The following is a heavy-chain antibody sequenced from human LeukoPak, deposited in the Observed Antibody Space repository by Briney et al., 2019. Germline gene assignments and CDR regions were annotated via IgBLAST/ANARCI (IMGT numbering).Heavy chain of an antibody. V-gene: IGHV1-69*04. CDR1: GGTFSSYA. J-gene: IGHJ5*02. Sequence: SVKVSCKASGGTFSSYAISWVRQAPGQGLEWMGRIIPILGIANYAQKFQGRVTITADESASTAYMELSSLRSEDTAVYYCARGYCSSTSCYAPGNWFDPWGQGTLVTVSS. D-gene: IGHD2-2*01. CDR3: ARGYCSSTSCYAPGNWFDP. CDR2: IIPILGIA.